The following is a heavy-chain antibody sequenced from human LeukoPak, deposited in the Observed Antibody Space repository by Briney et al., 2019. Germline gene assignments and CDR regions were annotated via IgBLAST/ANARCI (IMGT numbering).Heavy chain of an antibody. CDR3: ARQKAYDLLTAAGYYFDF. Sequence: SVKVSCKASGGTFSSYTFTWVRQAPGQGPEWMGGIIPMFGSANSAQKFQDRVTITADESTSTVYMELSSLRSDDTAVYYCARQKAYDLLTAAGYYFDFWGQGTLVTVSS. J-gene: IGHJ4*02. V-gene: IGHV1-69*13. D-gene: IGHD3-9*01. CDR1: GGTFSSYT. CDR2: IIPMFGSA.